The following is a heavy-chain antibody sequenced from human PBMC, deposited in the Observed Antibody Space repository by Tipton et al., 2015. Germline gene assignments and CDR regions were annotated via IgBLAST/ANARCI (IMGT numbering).Heavy chain of an antibody. D-gene: IGHD2-15*01. V-gene: IGHV4-61*01. CDR3: ARGGNNWFDP. Sequence: TLSLTCTVSDASVSSGIYSWSWIRQPPGKGLEWIGYISDTGRSDYNSSLKSRVAISLDTSKNQFSLKLRYVAAADTAVYYCARGGNNWFDPWGQGTLVTVSS. CDR1: DASVSSGIYS. CDR2: ISDTGRS. J-gene: IGHJ5*02.